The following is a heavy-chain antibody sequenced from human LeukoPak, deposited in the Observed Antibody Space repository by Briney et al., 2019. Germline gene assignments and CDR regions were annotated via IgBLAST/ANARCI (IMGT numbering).Heavy chain of an antibody. CDR2: MNPNSGNT. V-gene: IGHV1-8*01. J-gene: IGHJ5*02. CDR1: GYTFTSYD. CDR3: ARGQVTGRNKYWFDP. Sequence: ASVKVSCKASGYTFTSYDINWVRQATGQGLEWMGWMNPNSGNTDNAQKFQGRVTTTRNTSISTAYMELSSLRSEDTAVYYCARGQVTGRNKYWFDPWGEGTLVTVSS. D-gene: IGHD2-21*02.